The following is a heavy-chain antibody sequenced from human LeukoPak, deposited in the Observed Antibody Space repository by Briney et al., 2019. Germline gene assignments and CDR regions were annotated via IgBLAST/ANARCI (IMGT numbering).Heavy chain of an antibody. Sequence: PSETLSLPCTVSPHSTTSNFSRWVRQPPGKGLEWIGEIHRNGSTNCSSSLQSRGTISIDRSKNQIALEVSSVTAADTAVDYCAREVVGGFNPGAYWGQGTLVTVSS. D-gene: IGHD1-14*01. J-gene: IGHJ4*02. CDR2: IHRNGST. CDR1: PHSTTSNF. CDR3: AREVVGGFNPGAY. V-gene: IGHV4-4*02.